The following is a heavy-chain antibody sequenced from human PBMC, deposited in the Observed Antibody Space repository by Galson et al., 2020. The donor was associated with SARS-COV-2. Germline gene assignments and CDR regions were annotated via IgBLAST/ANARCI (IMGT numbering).Heavy chain of an antibody. Sequence: GGSLRLSCAVSGFTFSSHAMSWVRQVPGKGLEWVSAIGGSDGSTYYADSVKGRFTISRDNSKNMLYLQMNSLRAEDTALYYCAKDREDCSPTRCYPGLDFWGQGTLVTVSS. CDR3: AKDREDCSPTRCYPGLDF. V-gene: IGHV3-23*01. CDR1: GFTFSSHA. CDR2: IGGSDGST. J-gene: IGHJ4*02. D-gene: IGHD2-2*01.